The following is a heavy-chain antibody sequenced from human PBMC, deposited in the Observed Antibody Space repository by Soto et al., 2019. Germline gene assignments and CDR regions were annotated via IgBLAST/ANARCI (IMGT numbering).Heavy chain of an antibody. CDR1: GGSINSGGYY. J-gene: IGHJ4*02. D-gene: IGHD6-13*01. CDR3: ARGYRQSGYSSSWVFDY. V-gene: IGHV4-31*03. Sequence: QVQLRESGPGLVKPSQTLSLTCTVSGGSINSGGYYWNWIRQHPGKGLEWIGYMYYSGSTYYNPFLRRRVIISGDTYENHSSLKLRSVTAADTAVYFWARGYRQSGYSSSWVFDYWGQGTLVNVSS. CDR2: MYYSGST.